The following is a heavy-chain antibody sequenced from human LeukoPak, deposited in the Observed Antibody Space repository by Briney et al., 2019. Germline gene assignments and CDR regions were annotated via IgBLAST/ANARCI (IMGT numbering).Heavy chain of an antibody. CDR1: GYTFTSYG. CDR2: ISAYNGNT. CDR3: ARDRGPFYYYDSSGYYQAHHAFDI. V-gene: IGHV1-18*01. J-gene: IGHJ3*02. D-gene: IGHD3-22*01. Sequence: ASVKVSCKASGYTFTSYGISWVRQAPGQGLEWMGWISAYNGNTNYAQKLQGRVTMTTDTTTSTAYTELRSLRSDDTAVYYCARDRGPFYYYDSSGYYQAHHAFDIWGQGTMVTVSS.